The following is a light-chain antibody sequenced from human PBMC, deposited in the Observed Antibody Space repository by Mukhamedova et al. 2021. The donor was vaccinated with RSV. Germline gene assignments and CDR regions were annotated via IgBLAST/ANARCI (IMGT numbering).Light chain of an antibody. CDR2: MAS. CDR3: QQYNSDPWT. Sequence: WYQRRVHGKAPRLLIYMASSLESEVPSRFSGSGSGAEFTLTISSLQPDDFATYYCQQYNSDPWTFGQGTKVEIK. J-gene: IGKJ1*01. V-gene: IGKV1-5*03.